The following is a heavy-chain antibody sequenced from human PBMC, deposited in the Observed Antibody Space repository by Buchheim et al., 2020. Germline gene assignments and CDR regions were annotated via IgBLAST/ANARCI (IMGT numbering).Heavy chain of an antibody. CDR2: INHSGST. J-gene: IGHJ4*02. Sequence: QVQLQQWGAGLLKPSETLSLTCAVYGGSFSGYYWSWIRQPPGKGLERIGEINHSGSTNYNPSLKSRVTISVDTSKNQFSLKLSSVTAADTAVYYCARGRVVTIFGVVPYYFDYWGQGTL. CDR1: GGSFSGYY. CDR3: ARGRVVTIFGVVPYYFDY. V-gene: IGHV4-34*01. D-gene: IGHD3-3*01.